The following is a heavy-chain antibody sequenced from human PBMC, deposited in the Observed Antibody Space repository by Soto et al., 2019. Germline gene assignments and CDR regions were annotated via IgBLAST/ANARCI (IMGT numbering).Heavy chain of an antibody. D-gene: IGHD2-2*02. Sequence: QVQLVQSGAEVKQPGSSVKVSCKASGGTFSRYSFTWVRQAPGQGLEWMGRIMAFFDIPTYAQKFQGRVTITEDKSTSSAYMELSSLRAEDTAVYYCATNGDIGDIGIVPAAINAMDVWGRGTTDTVSS. J-gene: IGHJ6*02. CDR2: IMAFFDIP. CDR3: ATNGDIGDIGIVPAAINAMDV. CDR1: GGTFSRYS. V-gene: IGHV1-69*02.